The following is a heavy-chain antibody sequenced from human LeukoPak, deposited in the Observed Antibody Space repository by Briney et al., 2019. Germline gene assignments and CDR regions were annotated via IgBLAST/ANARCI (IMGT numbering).Heavy chain of an antibody. CDR2: IYSGGST. V-gene: IGHV3-66*01. CDR3: ARGSSGYYMDV. J-gene: IGHJ6*03. CDR1: GFTVSSNY. Sequence: GGSLRLSCAASGFTVSSNYMTWVRQAPGKGLEWVSVIYSGGSTYYADSVKGRSTISRDNSKNTLYLQMNSLRAEDTAMYYCARGSSGYYMDVWGKGTTVTVSS.